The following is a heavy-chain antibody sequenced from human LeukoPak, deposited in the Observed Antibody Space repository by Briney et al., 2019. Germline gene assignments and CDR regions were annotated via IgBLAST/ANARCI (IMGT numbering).Heavy chain of an antibody. CDR2: IYYSGSA. D-gene: IGHD1-1*01. CDR1: GGSISAYY. V-gene: IGHV4-59*01. CDR3: ARDKVPGDY. J-gene: IGHJ4*02. Sequence: SETLSLTCTVSGGSISAYYWNWIRQPPGKGLEWIGYIYYSGSADYNPALKSRVTISVDTSKNQFSLKLSSATAADTAVYYCARDKVPGDYWGQGTLVTVSS.